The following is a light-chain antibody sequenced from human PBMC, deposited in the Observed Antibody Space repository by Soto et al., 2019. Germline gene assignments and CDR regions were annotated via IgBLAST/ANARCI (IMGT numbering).Light chain of an antibody. CDR2: GVS. CDR3: SSYTGSSSSYV. J-gene: IGLJ1*01. Sequence: QSALTQPASVSGSPGQSITISCTGTSSDVGGYNYVSWYQQHPGKAPKLMIYGVSNRPSGVSNRFSGSKSGNTASLTISGLQAEDEADYCCSSYTGSSSSYVFGTGTKLTVL. CDR1: SSDVGGYNY. V-gene: IGLV2-14*01.